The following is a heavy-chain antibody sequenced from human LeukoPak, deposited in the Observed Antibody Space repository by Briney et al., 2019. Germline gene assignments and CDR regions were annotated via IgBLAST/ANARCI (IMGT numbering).Heavy chain of an antibody. CDR1: GFTFNTYW. J-gene: IGHJ4*02. V-gene: IGHV3-7*03. CDR2: VRPDGREQ. D-gene: IGHD2-15*01. Sequence: GGSLRLSCSASGFTFNTYWMSWVRQAPGKGLQWVANVRPDGREQRYVDSVKGRFTISRDNAKNLVYLQMNSLKTEDTAVYYCTTEQEGVVVAAARHLWGQGTLVTVSS. CDR3: TTEQEGVVVAAARHL.